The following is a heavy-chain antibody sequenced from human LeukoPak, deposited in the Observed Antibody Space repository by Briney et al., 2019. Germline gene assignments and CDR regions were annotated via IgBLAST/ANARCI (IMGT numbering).Heavy chain of an antibody. CDR1: GYSISSGYQ. D-gene: IGHD5-12*01. V-gene: IGHV4-38-2*02. CDR3: ARESLVATGGWFDP. Sequence: SETLSLTCAVSGYSISSGYQWGWIRQPPGKGLAWIGSMFHSGSTYYNPSLKSRVTISVDTSKNQFSLKLSSVTAADTAVFYCARESLVATGGWFDPWGQGTLVTVSS. J-gene: IGHJ5*02. CDR2: MFHSGST.